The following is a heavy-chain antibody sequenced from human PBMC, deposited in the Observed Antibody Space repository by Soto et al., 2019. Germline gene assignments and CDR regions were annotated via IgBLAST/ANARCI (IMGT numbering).Heavy chain of an antibody. J-gene: IGHJ6*02. V-gene: IGHV4-59*01. CDR1: GGSITSSY. Sequence: PAETLSLTCTVSGGSITSSYWSWIRRPPGKGLEWIEYIYDTGISGYTPSTSYNPSLKSRVTMSVDTSKSQFSLKLTSVTAADTAVYSCARGEGAGFYYGLDVWGQGITVTVSS. CDR3: ARGEGAGFYYGLDV. CDR2: IYDTGISGYTPST.